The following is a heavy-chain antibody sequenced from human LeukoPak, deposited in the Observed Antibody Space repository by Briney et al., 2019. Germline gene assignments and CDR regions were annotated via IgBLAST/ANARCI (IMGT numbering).Heavy chain of an antibody. CDR2: IHYRGTT. Sequence: SETLSLTCTVSGVSISSHYWNWIRQTPGKGLEWIGYIHYRGTTNYNPSLKSQVTISADTSKHHFSLTLNSVTAADTAVYYCSRGGQGLSDNWGQGILVTVSS. V-gene: IGHV4-59*11. D-gene: IGHD3-10*01. J-gene: IGHJ4*02. CDR1: GVSISSHY. CDR3: SRGGQGLSDN.